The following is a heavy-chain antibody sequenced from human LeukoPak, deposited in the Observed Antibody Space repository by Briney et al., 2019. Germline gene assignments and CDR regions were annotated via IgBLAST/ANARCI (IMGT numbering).Heavy chain of an antibody. D-gene: IGHD3-3*01. Sequence: SVKVSCKASGYTFTGYYMHWVRQAPGQGLEWMGWINPNGGGTNYAQKFQGRVTMTRDTSISTAYMELSRLRSDDTAVYYCARDVWSGYWYFDYWGQGTLVTVSS. CDR2: INPNGGGT. CDR3: ARDVWSGYWYFDY. J-gene: IGHJ4*02. V-gene: IGHV1-2*02. CDR1: GYTFTGYY.